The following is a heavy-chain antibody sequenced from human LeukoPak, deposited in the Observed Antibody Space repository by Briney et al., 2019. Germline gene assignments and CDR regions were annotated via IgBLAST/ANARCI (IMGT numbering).Heavy chain of an antibody. CDR1: GYTFSNYD. CDR2: MNPSSGNR. J-gene: IGHJ1*01. V-gene: IGHV1-8*01. Sequence: ASVKVSCKASGYTFSNYDSNWLRQATGQGLERMGWMNPSSGNRGYAHRIQGRVTMTRDTSITTADLELSTLRSDATADSYRARGPPTYRSGVSCYSFLYIHHWGQGTLVTVSS. CDR3: ARGPPTYRSGVSCYSFLYIHH. D-gene: IGHD2-15*01.